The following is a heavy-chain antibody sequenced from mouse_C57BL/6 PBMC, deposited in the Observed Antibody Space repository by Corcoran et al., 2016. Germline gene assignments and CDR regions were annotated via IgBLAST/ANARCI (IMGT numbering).Heavy chain of an antibody. D-gene: IGHD1-1*01. V-gene: IGHV1-26*01. CDR1: GYTFTDYY. J-gene: IGHJ2*01. CDR2: INPNNGGT. CDR3: ARSPSITTVVAPYYFDY. Sequence: EVQLQQSGPELVKPGASVKISCKASGYTFTDYYMNWVKQSHGKSLEWIGDINPNNGGTSYNQKFKGKATLTVDKSSSTAYMELRSLTSEDSAVYYCARSPSITTVVAPYYFDYWGQGTTLTVSS.